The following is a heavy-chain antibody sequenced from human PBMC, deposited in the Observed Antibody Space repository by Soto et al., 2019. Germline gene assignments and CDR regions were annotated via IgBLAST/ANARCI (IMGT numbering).Heavy chain of an antibody. CDR1: GYTFTSYG. CDR2: ISGHNGNT. Sequence: QVQLVQSGAEVKEPGASVKVSCKASGYTFTSYGISWVRQAPGQGPEWMGWISGHNGNTNHPQSLQGRVTMTTDTSRNTAYMELRSLRSDDTAVYYCAKDRDYPRDYFHYWGQGTLVTVSS. J-gene: IGHJ4*02. D-gene: IGHD3-10*01. V-gene: IGHV1-18*01. CDR3: AKDRDYPRDYFHY.